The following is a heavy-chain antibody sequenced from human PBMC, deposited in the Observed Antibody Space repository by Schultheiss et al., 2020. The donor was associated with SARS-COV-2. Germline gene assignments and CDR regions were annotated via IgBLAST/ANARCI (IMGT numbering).Heavy chain of an antibody. V-gene: IGHV1-2*02. D-gene: IGHD2/OR15-2a*01. J-gene: IGHJ6*02. CDR2: INPSSGDT. CDR1: GYTFTGYY. Sequence: ASVKVSCKASGYTFTGYYMHWVRQAPGQGLEWMGIINPSSGDTNEAQRFQGRVTMTRDTSISTAYMALNRLTSDDTAVYYCARDNTYFGPMDVWGQGTTVTVSS. CDR3: ARDNTYFGPMDV.